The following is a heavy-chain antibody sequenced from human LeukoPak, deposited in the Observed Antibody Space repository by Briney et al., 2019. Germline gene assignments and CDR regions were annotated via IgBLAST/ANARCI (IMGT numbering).Heavy chain of an antibody. J-gene: IGHJ3*02. CDR3: AREANYYHSSGYLYDAFDI. CDR2: MNPNSGNT. V-gene: IGHV1-8*03. Sequence: ASVKLSCTAAGYTFCSYDINRVRQATGQGLQLRGGMNPNSGNTFYAQKAPGRVTITSTTSISTTYMELSSQRSEDTAVYYCAREANYYHSSGYLYDAFDIWGQGTMLTVSS. D-gene: IGHD3-22*01. CDR1: GYTFCSYD.